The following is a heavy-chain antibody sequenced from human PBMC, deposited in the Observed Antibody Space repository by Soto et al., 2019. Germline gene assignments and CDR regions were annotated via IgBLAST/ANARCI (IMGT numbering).Heavy chain of an antibody. CDR2: ISTRNGRE. V-gene: IGHV3-23*01. J-gene: IGHJ4*02. CDR1: GFSFSNYA. CDR3: ANGGIAASGFDF. Sequence: EVQLLESGGGLVQPGGSLRLSCAASGFSFSNYAMTWVRQAPGQGLEWVSSISTRNGREFYAGSVKGRFTISTDNSKTTLYLQMNSLRAEDTARYYCANGGIAASGFDFWGQGTLVTVSS. D-gene: IGHD6-13*01.